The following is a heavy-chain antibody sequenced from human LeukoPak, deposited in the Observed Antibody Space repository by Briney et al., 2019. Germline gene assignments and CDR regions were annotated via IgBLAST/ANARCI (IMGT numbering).Heavy chain of an antibody. D-gene: IGHD3-10*01. CDR3: ARGPYGSGGNFDY. CDR2: IYYSGST. J-gene: IGHJ4*02. CDR1: GGSISSGDYY. V-gene: IGHV4-30-4*01. Sequence: SETLSLTCTVSGGSISSGDYYWNWIRQPPGKGLEWIGYIYYSGSTYYNPSLKSRVTISVDTSKNQFSLKLSSVTAADTAVYYCARGPYGSGGNFDYWGQGTLVTVSS.